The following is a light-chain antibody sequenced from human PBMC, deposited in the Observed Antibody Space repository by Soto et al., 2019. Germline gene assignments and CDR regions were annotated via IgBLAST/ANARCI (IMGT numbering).Light chain of an antibody. CDR2: SNN. Sequence: QSVLTQPPSASGTPGQRVTISCSGSSSNIGTNVVNWYQQLPGTAPKFVIYSNNQRPSGVPDRFSGSKSGTSASLAISGLQSEDEADYYCAAWDDSLKGLVFGGGTKVTVL. CDR1: SSNIGTNV. J-gene: IGLJ2*01. CDR3: AAWDDSLKGLV. V-gene: IGLV1-44*01.